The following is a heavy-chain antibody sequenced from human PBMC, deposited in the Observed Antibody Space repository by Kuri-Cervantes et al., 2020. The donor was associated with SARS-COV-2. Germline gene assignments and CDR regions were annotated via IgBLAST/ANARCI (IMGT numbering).Heavy chain of an antibody. CDR3: AKAGDSSGFYLPGDY. J-gene: IGHJ4*02. CDR1: GFTFSSYS. CDR2: ICSGGSST. Sequence: GESLKISCAASGFTFSSYSMNWVRQAPGKGLEWVSVICSGGSSTYYADSVKGRFTISRDNSKNTLYLQMNGLRAEDTAVYYCAKAGDSSGFYLPGDYWGQGTLVTVSS. V-gene: IGHV3-23*03. D-gene: IGHD3-22*01.